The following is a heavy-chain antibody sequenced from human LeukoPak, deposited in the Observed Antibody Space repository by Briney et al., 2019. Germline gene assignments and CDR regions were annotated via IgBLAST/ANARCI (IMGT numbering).Heavy chain of an antibody. CDR1: GYTFTGYY. V-gene: IGHV1-2*02. D-gene: IGHD3-10*01. J-gene: IGHJ5*02. Sequence: ASVKVSCKASGYTFTGYYMHWVRQAPGQGLEWMGWINPNSGGTNYAQKFQGRVTMTRDTSISTAYMERSRLRSDDTAVYYCARALKLLYWFDPWGQGTLVTVSS. CDR3: ARALKLLYWFDP. CDR2: INPNSGGT.